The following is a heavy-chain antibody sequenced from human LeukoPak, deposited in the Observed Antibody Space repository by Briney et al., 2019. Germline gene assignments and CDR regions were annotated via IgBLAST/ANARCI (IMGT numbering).Heavy chain of an antibody. V-gene: IGHV1-69*04. CDR3: ARGGEAFDI. CDR2: IIPILGIA. J-gene: IGHJ3*02. CDR1: GGTFSSYA. D-gene: IGHD3-16*01. Sequence: SVKVSCKASGGTFSSYAITWVRQAPGQGLEWMGRIIPILGIANYAQKFQGRVTITADKSTSTAYMELSSLRSEDMAVYYCARGGEAFDIWGQGTMVTVSS.